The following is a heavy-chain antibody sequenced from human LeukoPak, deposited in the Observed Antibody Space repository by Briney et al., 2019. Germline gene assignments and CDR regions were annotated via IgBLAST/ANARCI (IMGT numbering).Heavy chain of an antibody. CDR3: AKSRLDDGAKRAHFDY. CDR2: INGVGDAP. CDR1: GFTFSRYA. V-gene: IGHV3-23*01. D-gene: IGHD3-16*01. Sequence: GGALRLSCAASGFTFSRYAMSWVRQAPAKGLEGVAAINGVGDAPYYPDSVQGRFTLSRDNSEKTLYLQVDSLGAEDTAVYYCAKSRLDDGAKRAHFDYWGQGTLVTVSS. J-gene: IGHJ4*02.